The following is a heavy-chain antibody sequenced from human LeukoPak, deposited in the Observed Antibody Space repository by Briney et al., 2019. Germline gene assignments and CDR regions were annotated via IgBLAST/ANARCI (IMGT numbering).Heavy chain of an antibody. CDR3: ATEIITMVRGVIITEIDY. CDR2: ISSSGSTI. Sequence: GGSLRLSCAASGFTFSDYYMSWIRQAPGKGQEWVSCISSSGSTIYYADSVKGRFTISRDNAKNSLYLQMNSLRAEDTAVYYCATEIITMVRGVIITEIDYWGQGTLVTVSS. J-gene: IGHJ4*02. CDR1: GFTFSDYY. D-gene: IGHD3-10*01. V-gene: IGHV3-11*04.